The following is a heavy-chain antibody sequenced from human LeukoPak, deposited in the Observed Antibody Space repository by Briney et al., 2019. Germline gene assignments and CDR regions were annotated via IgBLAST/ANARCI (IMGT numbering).Heavy chain of an antibody. D-gene: IGHD3-10*01. V-gene: IGHV4-59*01. CDR3: ARVVGSGRPWYFDY. CDR1: GGSISSYY. CDR2: IYYSGST. J-gene: IGHJ4*02. Sequence: SETLSLTCTVSGGSISSYYWRWIRQPPREGPEWIGYIYYSGSTNYNPSLKSRVTISVDTSKNQFSPKLSSVTAADTAVYYCARVVGSGRPWYFDYWGQGTLVTVSS.